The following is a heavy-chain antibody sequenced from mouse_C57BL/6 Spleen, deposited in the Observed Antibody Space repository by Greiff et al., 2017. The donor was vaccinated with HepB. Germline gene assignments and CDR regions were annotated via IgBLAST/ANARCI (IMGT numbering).Heavy chain of an antibody. Sequence: EVQLVESGPGLVKPSQSLSLTCSVTGYSITSGYYWNWIRQFPGNKLEWMGYISYDGSNNYNPSLKNRISITRDTSKNQFFLKLNSVTTEDTATYYCASPLYGSSRAWFAYWGQGTLVTVSA. V-gene: IGHV3-6*01. CDR2: ISYDGSN. CDR3: ASPLYGSSRAWFAY. CDR1: GYSITSGYY. J-gene: IGHJ3*01. D-gene: IGHD1-1*01.